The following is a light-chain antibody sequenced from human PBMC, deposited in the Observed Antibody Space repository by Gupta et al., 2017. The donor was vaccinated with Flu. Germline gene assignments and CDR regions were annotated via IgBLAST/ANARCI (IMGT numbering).Light chain of an antibody. V-gene: IGKV1-39*01. CDR1: QSISSY. CDR3: QQRDSTPRT. Sequence: DIQMTQSPSSLSASVVDRVTITCRASQSISSYLNWYQQKPGKAPKLLIYAASSLQSGVPSRFSGSGSGTDFTLTISSLQPEDFANYYCQQRDSTPRTFGQGTKVEIK. J-gene: IGKJ1*01. CDR2: AAS.